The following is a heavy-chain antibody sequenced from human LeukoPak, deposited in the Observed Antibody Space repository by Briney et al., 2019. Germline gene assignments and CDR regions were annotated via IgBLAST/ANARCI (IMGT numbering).Heavy chain of an antibody. J-gene: IGHJ4*02. V-gene: IGHV3-21*01. D-gene: IGHD6-13*01. Sequence: PGGSLRLSCAASGFTFSSYSMNWVRQAPGKGLEWVSSISSSSSYIYYADSVKGRFTISRDNAKNSLYLQMNSLRAEDTAVYYCAREEQQLVLPDYWGQGTLVTVSS. CDR2: ISSSSSYI. CDR1: GFTFSSYS. CDR3: AREEQQLVLPDY.